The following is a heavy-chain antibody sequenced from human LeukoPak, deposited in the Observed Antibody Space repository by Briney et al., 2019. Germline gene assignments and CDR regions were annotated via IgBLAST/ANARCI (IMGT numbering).Heavy chain of an antibody. J-gene: IGHJ2*01. D-gene: IGHD6-19*01. Sequence: GGSLRLSCAASGFTFSDYALSWVRQAPGKGLEWVSGITGSGRSTYYADSVKGRFTISRDNSRNTLYLQMNNLRAEDTAVYYCAKAARSSVAGLFFDLWGRGTLVTVSS. CDR2: ITGSGRST. V-gene: IGHV3-23*01. CDR3: AKAARSSVAGLFFDL. CDR1: GFTFSDYA.